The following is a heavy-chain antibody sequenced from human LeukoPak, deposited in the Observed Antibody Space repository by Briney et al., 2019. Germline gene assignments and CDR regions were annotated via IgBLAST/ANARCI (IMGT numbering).Heavy chain of an antibody. CDR2: INPNSGGT. J-gene: IGHJ4*02. Sequence: ASVKVSCKASGYTFTGYYMHWVRQAPGQGLEWMGWINPNSGGTNYAQKFQGRVTMTRDTSISTAYMELSRLRSDNTAVYYCARGEQWLPHFDYWGQGTLVTVSS. CDR1: GYTFTGYY. D-gene: IGHD6-19*01. CDR3: ARGEQWLPHFDY. V-gene: IGHV1-2*02.